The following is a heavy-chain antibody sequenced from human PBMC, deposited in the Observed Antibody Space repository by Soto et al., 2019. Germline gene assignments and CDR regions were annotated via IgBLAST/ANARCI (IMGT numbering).Heavy chain of an antibody. J-gene: IGHJ6*04. V-gene: IGHV3-7*01. CDR1: GFTFSSYW. CDR3: AREFRSVVVFLDV. D-gene: IGHD2-15*01. Sequence: ESGGGLVQPGGSLRLTCAASGFTFSSYWMNWVRQAPGKGLEWVANIKQDGSEKSYVDSVKGRFTISRDNTKDSLYLQMNSLRAEDTAVYYCAREFRSVVVFLDVWGKGTTVTVSS. CDR2: IKQDGSEK.